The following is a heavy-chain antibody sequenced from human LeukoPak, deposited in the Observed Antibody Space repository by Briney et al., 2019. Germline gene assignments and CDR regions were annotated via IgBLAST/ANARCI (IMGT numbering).Heavy chain of an antibody. V-gene: IGHV1-69*04. Sequence: GASVKVSCKASGYTFTSYGISWVRQAPGQGLEWMGRIIPILGIANYAQKFQGRVTITADKSTSTAYMELSSLRSEDTAVYYCARVVDTAGFDYWGQGTLVTVSS. CDR1: GYTFTSYG. D-gene: IGHD5-18*01. J-gene: IGHJ4*02. CDR3: ARVVDTAGFDY. CDR2: IIPILGIA.